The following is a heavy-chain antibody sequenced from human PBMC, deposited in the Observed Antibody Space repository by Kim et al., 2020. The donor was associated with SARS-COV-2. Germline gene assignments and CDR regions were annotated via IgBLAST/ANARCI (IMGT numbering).Heavy chain of an antibody. CDR1: GGSFSGYS. Sequence: SETLSLTCAVYGGSFSGYSWSWIRQPPGKGLQWIGEINHSGSTNYNASLKSRVTISLDRSKNQFSLKLLSVTAADTAFYYCARGRSGVVPSPILGIGPHYDYFSVDVWGRGTTVTVSS. V-gene: IGHV4-34*01. CDR2: INHSGST. D-gene: IGHD2-15*01. J-gene: IGHJ6*02. CDR3: ARGRSGVVPSPILGIGPHYDYFSVDV.